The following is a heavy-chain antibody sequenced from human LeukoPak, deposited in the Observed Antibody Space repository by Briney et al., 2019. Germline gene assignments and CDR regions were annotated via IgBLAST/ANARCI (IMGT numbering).Heavy chain of an antibody. CDR3: VREQARADSFDY. V-gene: IGHV3-21*01. CDR1: GFTFSSHS. J-gene: IGHJ4*02. CDR2: ITTSNYI. Sequence: PGGSLRLSCVVSGFTFSSHSVNWVRQAPGKGLEWVLSITTSNYIFYAESVKGRFTISRDNAKNSLYLQMTSLRAEDTAVYYCVREQARADSFDYWGQGTLVTVSS. D-gene: IGHD3-22*01.